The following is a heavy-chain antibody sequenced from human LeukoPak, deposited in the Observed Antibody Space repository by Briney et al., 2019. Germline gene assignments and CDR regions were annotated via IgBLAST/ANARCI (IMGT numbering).Heavy chain of an antibody. J-gene: IGHJ4*02. CDR3: AKDRGYCSGGSCYWGFYFDY. CDR1: GFTFSSYG. CDR2: ISYDGSNK. D-gene: IGHD2-15*01. Sequence: GRSLRLSCAASGFTFSSYGMHWVRQAPGKGLEWVAVISYDGSNKYYPDSVKGRFTISRDNSKNTLYLQMNTLRAEDTAVYYCAKDRGYCSGGSCYWGFYFDYWGQGTLVTVSS. V-gene: IGHV3-30*18.